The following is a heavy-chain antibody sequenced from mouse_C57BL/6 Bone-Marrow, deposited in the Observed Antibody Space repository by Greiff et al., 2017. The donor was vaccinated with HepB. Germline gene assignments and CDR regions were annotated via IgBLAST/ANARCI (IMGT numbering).Heavy chain of an antibody. Sequence: VKDRFTISRDDSESMLYLQMNNLKTEDTAMYYCVSHYYATGTYFDYWGQGTTLTVSS. J-gene: IGHJ2*01. V-gene: IGHV10-1*01. CDR3: VSHYYATGTYFDY. D-gene: IGHD1-1*01.